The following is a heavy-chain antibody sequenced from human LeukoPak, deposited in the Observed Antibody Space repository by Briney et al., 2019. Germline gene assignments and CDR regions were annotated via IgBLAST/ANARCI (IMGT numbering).Heavy chain of an antibody. V-gene: IGHV3-23*01. J-gene: IGHJ4*02. CDR1: GFTFSSYA. Sequence: GGSLRLSCAVSGFTFSSYAMNWVRQAPGKGLEWVSTITGRGDYIYYADSVKGRFTISRDNSMNTLYLQMDSLRAEDTAIYSCAKGPAAGIPYYFDYWGQGALVTVSS. CDR2: ITGRGDYI. D-gene: IGHD6-13*01. CDR3: AKGPAAGIPYYFDY.